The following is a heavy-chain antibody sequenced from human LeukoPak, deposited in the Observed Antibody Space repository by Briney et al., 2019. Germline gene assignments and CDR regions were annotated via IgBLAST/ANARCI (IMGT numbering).Heavy chain of an antibody. J-gene: IGHJ4*02. D-gene: IGHD6-13*01. Sequence: GGSLRLSCAASGFTFSSYGMHWVRQAPGKGLEWVAVIWYDGSNKYYADSVKGRFSISRDGSTNTVYLQMNGLRDADTAVYHCAKSRNYTSSWFPFDSWGQGTLVTVSS. V-gene: IGHV3-30*02. CDR1: GFTFSSYG. CDR2: IWYDGSNK. CDR3: AKSRNYTSSWFPFDS.